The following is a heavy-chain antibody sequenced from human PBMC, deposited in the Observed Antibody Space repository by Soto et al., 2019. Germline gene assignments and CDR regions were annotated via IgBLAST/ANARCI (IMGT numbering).Heavy chain of an antibody. J-gene: IGHJ5*02. CDR1: GFSLSTSGMC. CDR2: IDWDDDK. CDR3: ARVSLRRGSYSWFDP. Sequence: ASGPTLVNPTQTLTLTCTFSGFSLSTSGMCVSWIRQPPGKALEWLALIDWDDDKYYSTSLKTRLTISKDTSKTQVVLTMTNMDPVDTATYYCARVSLRRGSYSWFDPWGQGTLVTVSS. D-gene: IGHD1-26*01. V-gene: IGHV2-70*01.